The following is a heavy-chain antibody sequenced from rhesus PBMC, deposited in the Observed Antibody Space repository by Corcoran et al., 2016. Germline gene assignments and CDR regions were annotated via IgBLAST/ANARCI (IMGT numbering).Heavy chain of an antibody. D-gene: IGHD3-34*01. Sequence: QLQQQESGPGLVRPWETLSLTCAVAGGSIRHSWWSWIRQPPGKGLEWIGRVSGGSGSSSYSPSLRSRATISTDTSRNHISLRLIFVTAADTALYYCVNGGPDKDRFDVWGPGVLVTVSS. J-gene: IGHJ5-1*01. CDR3: VNGGPDKDRFDV. CDR1: GGSIRHSW. CDR2: VSGGSGSS. V-gene: IGHV4-147*01.